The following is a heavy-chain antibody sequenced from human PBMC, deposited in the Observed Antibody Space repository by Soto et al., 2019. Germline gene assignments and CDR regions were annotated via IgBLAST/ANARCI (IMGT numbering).Heavy chain of an antibody. V-gene: IGHV3-48*02. CDR3: STCGYSYSSCLDWFGP. CDR2: IRSRSSTI. J-gene: IGHJ5*02. D-gene: IGHD5-18*01. Sequence: GGSLRLSCAGSGFTFSRYRMYWVRQAPGKGLEWVSYIRSRSSTIYYADSVKGRFTIFRDNAKNSLYLQMNSLRDEDTAVYYCSTCGYSYSSCLDWFGPWGEAPLVTGPS. CDR1: GFTFSRYR.